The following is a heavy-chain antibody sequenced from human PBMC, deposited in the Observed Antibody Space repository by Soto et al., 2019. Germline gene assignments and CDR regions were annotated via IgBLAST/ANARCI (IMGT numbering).Heavy chain of an antibody. J-gene: IGHJ5*02. V-gene: IGHV4-59*01. CDR3: ARESYRGSLNWFDP. D-gene: IGHD1-26*01. CDR2: IYYSGST. CDR1: GGSISSYY. Sequence: QVQLQESGPGLVKPSATLSLTCTVSGGSISSYYWSWIRQPPGKGLEWIGYIYYSGSTNYNPSLKSRVTISVDTSKNQFSLKLRSVTASDTAVYYCARESYRGSLNWFDPWGQGTLVTVSS.